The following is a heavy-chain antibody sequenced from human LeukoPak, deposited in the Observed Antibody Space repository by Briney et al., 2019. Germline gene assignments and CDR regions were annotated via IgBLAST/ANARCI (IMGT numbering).Heavy chain of an antibody. J-gene: IGHJ5*02. CDR1: GGSISSSSYY. Sequence: SETLSLTCTVSGGSISSSSYYWGWIRQPPGKGLEWIGSIYYSGSTYYNPSLKSRVTISVDTSKNQFSLKLSSVTAADTAVYFCARPRDPGNWFDPWGQGTLVTVSS. CDR2: IYYSGST. CDR3: ARPRDPGNWFDP. V-gene: IGHV4-39*01.